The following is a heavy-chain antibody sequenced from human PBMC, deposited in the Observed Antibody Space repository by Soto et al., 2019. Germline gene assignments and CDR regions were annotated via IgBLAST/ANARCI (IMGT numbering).Heavy chain of an antibody. V-gene: IGHV3-48*02. CDR3: ARSGNYMAV. CDR2: ISSGSSAM. J-gene: IGHJ6*02. CDR1: GFTFIIYG. Sequence: VGSLRLSCTGSGFTFIIYGMNWVRQAPGKGLEWVSYISSGSSAMYHADSVKGRFTISRDNAKNSLYLQMNSLRDEDTAVYYCARSGNYMAVWGQGTTVTVSS. D-gene: IGHD3-10*01.